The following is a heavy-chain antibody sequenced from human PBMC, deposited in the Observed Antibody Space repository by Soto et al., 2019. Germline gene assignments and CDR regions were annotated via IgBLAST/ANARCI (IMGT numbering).Heavy chain of an antibody. CDR3: ARDLGVYCSSTSCRVSYYYYGMDV. J-gene: IGHJ6*02. CDR2: INPNSGGT. Sequence: ASVKVSCKASGYTFTGYYMHWVRQAPGQGLEWMGWINPNSGGTNYAQKFQGWVTMTRDTSISTAYMELSRLRSDDTAVYYCARDLGVYCSSTSCRVSYYYYGMDVWGQGTTVTVYS. V-gene: IGHV1-2*04. D-gene: IGHD2-2*01. CDR1: GYTFTGYY.